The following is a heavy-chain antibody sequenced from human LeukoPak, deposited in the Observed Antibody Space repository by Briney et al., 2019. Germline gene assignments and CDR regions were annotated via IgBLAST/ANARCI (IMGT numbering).Heavy chain of an antibody. Sequence: PSETLSLTCTVSGNSFGDYYWSWIRQPAGKGLEWIGRIYTSGSTTYNPSLKSRVTMSVDTSKNQFSLKLSSVTAADTAVYYCARDSYYYGSGSPNWFDPWGQRTLVTVSS. V-gene: IGHV4-4*07. CDR3: ARDSYYYGSGSPNWFDP. CDR2: IYTSGST. J-gene: IGHJ5*02. D-gene: IGHD3-10*01. CDR1: GNSFGDYY.